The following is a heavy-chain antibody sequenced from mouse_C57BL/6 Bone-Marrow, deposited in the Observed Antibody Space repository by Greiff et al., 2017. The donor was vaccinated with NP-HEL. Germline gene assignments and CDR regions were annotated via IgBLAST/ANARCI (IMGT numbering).Heavy chain of an antibody. Sequence: QVQLQQSGAELVRPGASVTLSCKASGYTFTDYEMHWVKQTPVHGLEWIGAIDPETGGTAYNQKFKGKAILTADKSSSTAYMELRSLTSEDSAVYYCTRKGGAAQAPFACWGQGTLVTVSA. D-gene: IGHD3-2*02. V-gene: IGHV1-15*01. J-gene: IGHJ3*01. CDR1: GYTFTDYE. CDR2: IDPETGGT. CDR3: TRKGGAAQAPFAC.